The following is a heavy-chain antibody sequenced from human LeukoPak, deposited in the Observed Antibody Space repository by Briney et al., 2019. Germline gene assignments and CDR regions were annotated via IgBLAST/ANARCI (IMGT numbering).Heavy chain of an antibody. V-gene: IGHV4-59*12. CDR1: GGSISSYY. D-gene: IGHD2-15*01. CDR3: ARDKVVTNPFYYYYGMDV. J-gene: IGHJ6*02. CDR2: IYYSGST. Sequence: PSETLSLTCTVSGGSISSYYWSWIRQPPGKGLEWIGYIYYSGSTNYNPSLKSRVTISVDTSKNQFSLKLSSVTAADTAVYYCARDKVVTNPFYYYYGMDVWGQGTTVTVSS.